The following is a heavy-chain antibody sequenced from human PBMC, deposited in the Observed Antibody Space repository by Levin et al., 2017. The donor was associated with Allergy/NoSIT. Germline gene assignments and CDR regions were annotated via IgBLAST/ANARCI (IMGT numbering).Heavy chain of an antibody. CDR1: GYTFTAYS. Sequence: VASVKVSCKASGYTFTAYSIYWVRQAPGQGLEWMGVVHPMSGDTNYAQKFQGRVTMTRDTSSSTAYVELTSDDTAVYYCARGSPGKAFDCWGHGTLVTVSS. CDR2: VHPMSGDT. V-gene: IGHV1-2*02. D-gene: IGHD1-1*01. CDR3: ARGSPGKAFDC. J-gene: IGHJ4*01.